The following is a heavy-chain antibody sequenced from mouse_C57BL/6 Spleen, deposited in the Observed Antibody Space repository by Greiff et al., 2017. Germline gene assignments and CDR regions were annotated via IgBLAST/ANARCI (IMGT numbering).Heavy chain of an antibody. CDR1: GFTFSDFY. J-gene: IGHJ2*01. D-gene: IGHD3-3*01. CDR3: ARDAGWYFDY. CDR2: SRNKANDYKT. V-gene: IGHV7-1*01. Sequence: EVHLVESGGGLVQSGRSLRLSCATSGFTFSDFYMEWVRQAPGKGLEWIAASRNKANDYKTEYSASVKGRFIVARDTSQSILYLQMNSLRAEDTAIYYCARDAGWYFDYWGQGTTLTVSS.